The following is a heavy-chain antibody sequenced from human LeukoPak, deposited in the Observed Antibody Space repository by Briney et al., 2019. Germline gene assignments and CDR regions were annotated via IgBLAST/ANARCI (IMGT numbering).Heavy chain of an antibody. J-gene: IGHJ4*02. CDR3: ARDRIAVAGWGVLAY. V-gene: IGHV3-53*01. Sequence: GGSLRLSCAASGFTVSSNYMSWVRQAPGKGLEWVSVIYSGGSTYYADSVKGRFTISRDNSKNTLYPQMNSLRVEDTAVYYCARDRIAVAGWGVLAYWGQGTLVTVSS. D-gene: IGHD6-19*01. CDR2: IYSGGST. CDR1: GFTVSSNY.